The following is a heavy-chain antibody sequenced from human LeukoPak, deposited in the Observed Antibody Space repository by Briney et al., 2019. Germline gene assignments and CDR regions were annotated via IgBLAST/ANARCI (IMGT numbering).Heavy chain of an antibody. V-gene: IGHV3-66*01. Sequence: GGSLRLSCAASGFTVSSNYMSWVRQAPGKGLEWVSVIYSGGSTYYADSVKGRFTISRDNSKNTLYLQMNSLRADDTAVYYCARDGRRYLPPETPYYFDYWGQGTLVTVSS. J-gene: IGHJ4*02. D-gene: IGHD3-9*01. CDR3: ARDGRRYLPPETPYYFDY. CDR2: IYSGGST. CDR1: GFTVSSNY.